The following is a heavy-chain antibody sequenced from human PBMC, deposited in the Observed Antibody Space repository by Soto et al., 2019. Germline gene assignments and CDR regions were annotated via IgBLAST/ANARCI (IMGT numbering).Heavy chain of an antibody. CDR1: GFTFSSYS. CDR2: ISSSSSTI. CDR3: ARDGGQLVLDY. Sequence: ESGGGLVQPGGSLRLSCAASGFTFSSYSMNWVRQAPGKGLEWVSYISSSSSTIYYADSVKGRFTISRDNAKNSLYLQMNSLRAEDTAVYYCARDGGQLVLDYWGQGTLVTVSS. V-gene: IGHV3-48*01. J-gene: IGHJ4*02. D-gene: IGHD6-6*01.